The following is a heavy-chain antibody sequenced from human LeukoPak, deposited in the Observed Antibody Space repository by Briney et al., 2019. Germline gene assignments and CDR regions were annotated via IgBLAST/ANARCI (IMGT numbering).Heavy chain of an antibody. CDR1: GYTFTDYY. V-gene: IGHV1-2*02. D-gene: IGHD1-26*01. Sequence: ASVKVSCKASGYTFTDYYMHWVRQAPGQGLEWVGWINPNSGGRRYAQKFQDRVAMTRDTSISTAYMELSSLRSDDTAVYYCAREEDSGSYKNWFDPWGQGTLVTVSS. CDR3: AREEDSGSYKNWFDP. CDR2: INPNSGGR. J-gene: IGHJ5*02.